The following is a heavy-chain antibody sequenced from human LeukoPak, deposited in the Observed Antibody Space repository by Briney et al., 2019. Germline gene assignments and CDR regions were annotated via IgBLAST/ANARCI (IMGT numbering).Heavy chain of an antibody. CDR3: ARDGAGHYYDTAGYYSYYFDF. D-gene: IGHD3-22*01. CDR1: GFTFSRYG. V-gene: IGHV3-33*01. J-gene: IGHJ4*02. Sequence: ERSLRLSCAAAGFTFSRYGMHWVRQAPGKGLEWVALIWYDGSNKYYADSVRGRFTISRDNSKNTLFLQMDGLRAEDTAVYYCARDGAGHYYDTAGYYSYYFDFWGQGTLVTVAS. CDR2: IWYDGSNK.